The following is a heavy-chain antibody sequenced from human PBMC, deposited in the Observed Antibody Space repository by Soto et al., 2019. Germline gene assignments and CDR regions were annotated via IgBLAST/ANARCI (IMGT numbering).Heavy chain of an antibody. CDR3: ACHWIAAAALHYYSYGRDV. D-gene: IGHD6-13*01. CDR1: GYSFTNYW. CDR2: IYPGDSNT. J-gene: IGHJ6*02. Sequence: PGESLKISCKGSGYSFTNYWIGRVRQMPGKGLEWMGIIYPGDSNTIYSPSFQGQVTISADKSISTAYLQWCSLKASDTAIYYCACHWIAAAALHYYSYGRDVWGQGTTVTCS. V-gene: IGHV5-51*01.